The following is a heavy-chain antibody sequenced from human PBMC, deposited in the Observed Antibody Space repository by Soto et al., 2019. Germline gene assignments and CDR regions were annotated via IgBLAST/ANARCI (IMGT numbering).Heavy chain of an antibody. CDR1: GYSFTSYW. CDR2: IYPGDSDT. Sequence: GESLKISCKGSGYSFTSYWIGWVRQMPGKGLEWMGIIYPGDSDTRYSPSFQGQVTISADKSISTAYLQWSSLRAEDTAVYYCARDHLEYYFDYWGQGTLVTVSS. V-gene: IGHV5-51*01. J-gene: IGHJ4*02. CDR3: ARDHLEYYFDY.